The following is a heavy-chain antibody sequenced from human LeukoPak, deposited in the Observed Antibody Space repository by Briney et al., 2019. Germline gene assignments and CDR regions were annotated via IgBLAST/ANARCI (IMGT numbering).Heavy chain of an antibody. V-gene: IGHV3-21*01. CDR2: ISSSSSYI. D-gene: IGHD6-19*01. J-gene: IGHJ4*02. CDR1: GFTFSSYA. Sequence: GGSLRLSCAASGFTFSSYAMSWVRQAPGKGLEWVSSISSSSSYIYYADSVKGRFTISRDNAKNSLYLQMNSLRAEDAAVYYCARVEKYSSGWYVDYWGQGTLVTVSS. CDR3: ARVEKYSSGWYVDY.